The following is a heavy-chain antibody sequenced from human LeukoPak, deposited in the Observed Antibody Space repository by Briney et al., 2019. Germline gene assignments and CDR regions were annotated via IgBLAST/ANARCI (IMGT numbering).Heavy chain of an antibody. CDR1: GGFISSSSYY. CDR3: ASSSTAMVTPSDY. D-gene: IGHD5-18*01. CDR2: IYYSGST. Sequence: PSETLSLTRTVSGGFISSSSYYWGWIRQPPGKGLEWIGSIYYSGSTYYNPSLKSRVTISVDTSKNQFSLKLSSVTAADTAVYYCASSSTAMVTPSDYWGQGTLVTVSS. V-gene: IGHV4-39*01. J-gene: IGHJ4*02.